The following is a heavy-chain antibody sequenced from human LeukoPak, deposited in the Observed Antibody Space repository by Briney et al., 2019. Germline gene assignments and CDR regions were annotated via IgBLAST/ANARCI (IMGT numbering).Heavy chain of an antibody. CDR1: GITFSSYA. CDR2: ISGSGGST. V-gene: IGHV3-23*01. J-gene: IGHJ4*02. CDR3: AKGWCRGSYCYFDY. D-gene: IGHD1-26*01. Sequence: PGGSLRLSCAASGITFSSYAMSWVRQAPGKGLEWVSGISGSGGSTYYADSVKGRFTISRDNSKNTLYLQMSSLRVEDTAVYYCAKGWCRGSYCYFDYWGQGTLVTVSS.